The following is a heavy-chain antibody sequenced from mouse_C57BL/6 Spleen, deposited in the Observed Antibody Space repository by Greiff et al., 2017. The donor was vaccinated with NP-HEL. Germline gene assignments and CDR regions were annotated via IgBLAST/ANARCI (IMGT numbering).Heavy chain of an antibody. J-gene: IGHJ1*03. CDR1: GFTFSDYY. CDR3: ARDLMLGYLDV. V-gene: IGHV5-16*01. D-gene: IGHD2-3*01. CDR2: INYDGSST. Sequence: EVKLVESEGGLVQPGSSMKLSCTASGFTFSDYYMAWVRQVPEKGLEWVANINYDGSSTYYLDSLKSRFIISRDNAKNILYLKMSSMKSEDTATYYCARDLMLGYLDVWGTGTTVTVSS.